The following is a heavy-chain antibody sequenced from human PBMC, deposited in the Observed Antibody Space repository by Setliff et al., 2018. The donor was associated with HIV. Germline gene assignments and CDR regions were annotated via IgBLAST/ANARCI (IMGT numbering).Heavy chain of an antibody. V-gene: IGHV4-39*01. J-gene: IGHJ3*02. Sequence: SETLSLTCTVSGGSISSSSHYWGWIRQPPGKGLEWMGSIYFSGSTYYNPSLMSRVTRSVDTSKNQFSLKLSYLTSADTAVYYCARPRYTYGTPPAFDIWGRGTGVTVS. CDR1: GGSISSSSHY. D-gene: IGHD5-18*01. CDR3: ARPRYTYGTPPAFDI. CDR2: IYFSGST.